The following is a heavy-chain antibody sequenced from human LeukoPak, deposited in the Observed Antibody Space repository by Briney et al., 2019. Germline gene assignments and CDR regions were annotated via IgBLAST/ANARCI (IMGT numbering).Heavy chain of an antibody. CDR2: IVPIFGTA. CDR3: ARDGTYYYDSSGYYYGY. D-gene: IGHD3-22*01. CDR1: GGTFSSYA. J-gene: IGHJ4*02. V-gene: IGHV1-69*05. Sequence: SVKVSCKAPGGTFSSYAISWVRQAPGHGLEWMGGIVPIFGTANYAQKFQGRVTITTDESTSTAYMELSSLRSEDTAVYYCARDGTYYYDSSGYYYGYWGQGTLVTVSS.